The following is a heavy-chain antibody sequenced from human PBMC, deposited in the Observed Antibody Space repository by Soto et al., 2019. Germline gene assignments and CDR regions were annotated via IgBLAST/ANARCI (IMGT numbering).Heavy chain of an antibody. CDR2: INHSGST. CDR3: ARVLSPSGSYSRVDY. J-gene: IGHJ4*02. V-gene: IGHV4-34*01. CDR1: GGSFSGYY. Sequence: QVQLQQWGAGLLKPSETLSLTCAVYGGSFSGYYWSWIRQPPGKGLEWIGEINHSGSTNYNPSLKSRVTISGDTSKNQFSLKLSSVTAADTAVYYCARVLSPSGSYSRVDYWGQGTLVTVSS. D-gene: IGHD3-10*01.